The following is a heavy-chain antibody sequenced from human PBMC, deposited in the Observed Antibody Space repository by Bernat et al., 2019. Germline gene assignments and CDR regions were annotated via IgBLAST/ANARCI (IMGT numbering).Heavy chain of an antibody. J-gene: IGHJ6*02. CDR1: GGSISSYY. Sequence: QVQLQESGPGLVKPSETLSLTCTVSGGSISSYYWSWIRQPPGKGLEWIGYIYYSGSTNYNPSLKSRVTISVDTSKNQFSLKLSSVTAADTAVYYCARYCSSTSCYVGGYYYGMDVWGQGTTVTVSS. CDR2: IYYSGST. CDR3: ARYCSSTSCYVGGYYYGMDV. V-gene: IGHV4-59*01. D-gene: IGHD2-2*01.